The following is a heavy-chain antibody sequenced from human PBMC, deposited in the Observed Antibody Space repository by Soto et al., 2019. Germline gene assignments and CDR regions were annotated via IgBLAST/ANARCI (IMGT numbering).Heavy chain of an antibody. V-gene: IGHV4-4*02. D-gene: IGHD2-21*01. CDR3: ARGSSFRGDFDI. Sequence: HLQESGPGLVRPSETLSLTCAVSGGSISSSSWWTWVRQSPEKGLEWIGEFYHAGGPDYNPSFQSRVTIILDKSKNNFSLRLTSVTAADTAVYYCARGSSFRGDFDIWGQVTTVTVSS. J-gene: IGHJ3*02. CDR1: GGSISSSSW. CDR2: FYHAGGP.